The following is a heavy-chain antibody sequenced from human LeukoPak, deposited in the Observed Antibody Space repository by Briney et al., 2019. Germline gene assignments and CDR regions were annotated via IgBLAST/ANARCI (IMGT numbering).Heavy chain of an antibody. D-gene: IGHD3-22*01. Sequence: PGGSLRLSCAASGFTFSDYYMSWIRQAPGKGLEWVSYISSSSSYTDYADSVKGRFTISRDNAKNSLYLQMNSLRAEDTAVYYCARGEGVYYYDSSGIDYWGQGTLVTVSS. J-gene: IGHJ4*02. CDR3: ARGEGVYYYDSSGIDY. CDR1: GFTFSDYY. CDR2: ISSSSSYT. V-gene: IGHV3-11*05.